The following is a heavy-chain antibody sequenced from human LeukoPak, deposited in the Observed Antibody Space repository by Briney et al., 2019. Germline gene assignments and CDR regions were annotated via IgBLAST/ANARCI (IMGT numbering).Heavy chain of an antibody. CDR2: IRTKSDGETV. CDR3: ATPALGRRLYYYDY. D-gene: IGHD3-16*01. Sequence: GGSLRLSCAASGFTFSSYAMSWVRQAPGKGLEWVGRIRTKSDGETVDYAAPVKGRFTISRDDSKNTLFLQMNSLKTEDTAVYYCATPALGRRLYYYDYWGQGTLVTVSP. J-gene: IGHJ4*02. V-gene: IGHV3-15*01. CDR1: GFTFSSYA.